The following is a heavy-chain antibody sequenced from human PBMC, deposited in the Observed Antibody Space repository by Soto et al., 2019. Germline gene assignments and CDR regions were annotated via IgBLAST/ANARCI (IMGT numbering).Heavy chain of an antibody. CDR2: IYYSGST. J-gene: IGHJ4*02. D-gene: IGHD3-3*01. Sequence: EWLCRACPVSGGSISSYYWSGIRQPPGKGLEWIGYIYYSGSTNYNPSLKSRVTISVDTSKNQFSLKLSYVTAADTAVYYCARSYPESTKYYDFWSGYFIWGQGTLVTVYS. CDR1: GGSISSYY. V-gene: IGHV4-59*01. CDR3: ARSYPESTKYYDFWSGYFI.